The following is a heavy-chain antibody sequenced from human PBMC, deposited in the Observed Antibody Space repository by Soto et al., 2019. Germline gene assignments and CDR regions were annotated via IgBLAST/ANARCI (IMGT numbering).Heavy chain of an antibody. V-gene: IGHV1-18*01. D-gene: IGHD5-12*01. J-gene: IGHJ4*02. Sequence: GASVKVSCKASGYTFTSYGISWVRQAPGQGLEWMGWISAYNGNTNYAQKLQGRVTMTTDTSTSTAYMELRSLRSDDTAVYYRARVLSLFPSLDETQYSGYDQAFDYWGQGTLVTVSS. CDR1: GYTFTSYG. CDR2: ISAYNGNT. CDR3: ARVLSLFPSLDETQYSGYDQAFDY.